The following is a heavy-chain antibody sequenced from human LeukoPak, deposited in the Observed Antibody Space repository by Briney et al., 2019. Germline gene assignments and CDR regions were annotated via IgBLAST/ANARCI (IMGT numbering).Heavy chain of an antibody. CDR2: ISYDGSNK. Sequence: GGSLRLSCAASGFTFSSYGMHWVRQAPGKGLEWVAVISYDGSNKYYADSVKGRFTISRDNSKNTLYLQMNSLRAEDTAVYCCWTYYYDSSGYYSAEADYWGQGTLVTVSS. CDR3: WTYYYDSSGYYSAEADY. CDR1: GFTFSSYG. D-gene: IGHD3-22*01. V-gene: IGHV3-30*03. J-gene: IGHJ4*02.